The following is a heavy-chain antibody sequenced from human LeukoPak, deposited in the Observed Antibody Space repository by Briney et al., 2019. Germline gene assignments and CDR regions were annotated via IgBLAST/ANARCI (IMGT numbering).Heavy chain of an antibody. V-gene: IGHV3-15*01. Sequence: GGSLRLSCVASGFNFMSAWMNWVRQAPGKGLEWVGRVKHDGTTDYAAPVKGRFTISRDDSKNTLYLQMNSLKSEDTALYYWTTGMSSTAQDGYWGLGTRVTVSS. D-gene: IGHD1-1*01. CDR2: VKHDGTT. J-gene: IGHJ4*02. CDR3: TTGMSSTAQDGY. CDR1: GFNFMSAW.